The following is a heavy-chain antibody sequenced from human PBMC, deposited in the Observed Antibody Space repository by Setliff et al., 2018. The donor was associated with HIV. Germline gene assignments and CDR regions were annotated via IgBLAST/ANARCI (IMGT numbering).Heavy chain of an antibody. Sequence: SETLSLTCAASGNSIGSGYYWGWIRQPPGKGLEWIASIYYNGNIYYNPSLKSRVTITMDTSKNQFSLELSSVTAADTAVYSCVRHLSEMAMVDHWGQGTLVTVSS. CDR3: VRHLSEMAMVDH. CDR1: GNSIGSGYY. CDR2: IYYNGNI. J-gene: IGHJ4*02. V-gene: IGHV4-38-2*01.